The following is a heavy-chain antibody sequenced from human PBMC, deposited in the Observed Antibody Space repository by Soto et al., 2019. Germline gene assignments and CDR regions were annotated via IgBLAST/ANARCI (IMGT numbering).Heavy chain of an antibody. J-gene: IGHJ5*02. Sequence: QVQLVESGGGVVQPGRSLRLSCAASGFTFSSYGMHWVRQAPGKGLEWVAVIWYDGSNKYYADSVKGRFTISRDNSKNTLYLQMNSLRAEDTAVYYCARDYSRVRQKQHNWFDPWGQGTLVTVSS. V-gene: IGHV3-33*01. CDR2: IWYDGSNK. CDR3: ARDYSRVRQKQHNWFDP. D-gene: IGHD5-18*01. CDR1: GFTFSSYG.